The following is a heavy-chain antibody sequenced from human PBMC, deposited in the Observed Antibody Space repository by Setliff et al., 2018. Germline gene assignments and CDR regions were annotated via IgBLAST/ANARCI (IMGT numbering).Heavy chain of an antibody. V-gene: IGHV4-61*09. CDR3: AGSDDNFQYPDY. J-gene: IGHJ4*01. Sequence: PSETLSLTCSVSGASISSGNDFWNWIRQPAGKGLEWIGNIYTNGGTDYSPSLRSRVTISLGTSKNQFSLQLTSVTAADTAIYYCAGSDDNFQYPDYWGQGTQVTVSS. D-gene: IGHD1-1*01. CDR1: GASISSGNDF. CDR2: IYTNGGT.